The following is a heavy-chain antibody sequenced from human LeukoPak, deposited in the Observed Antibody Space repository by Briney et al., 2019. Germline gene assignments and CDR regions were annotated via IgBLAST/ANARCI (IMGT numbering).Heavy chain of an antibody. D-gene: IGHD3-16*01. Sequence: PRGSLRLSCAASGFSFSTYGMHWVRQAPGKGLEWVALIWNAGTNTYYADSVKGRFTISRDNSKNTLYLQMNSLRAEDTAVYYCVGDTPPGGDYYLDYWGQGTLVIVSS. CDR3: VGDTPPGGDYYLDY. CDR1: GFSFSTYG. V-gene: IGHV3-33*01. J-gene: IGHJ4*02. CDR2: IWNAGTNT.